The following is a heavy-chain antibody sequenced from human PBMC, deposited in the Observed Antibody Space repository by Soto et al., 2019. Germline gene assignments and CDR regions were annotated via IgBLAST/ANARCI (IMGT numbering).Heavy chain of an antibody. CDR1: GGSISSSNW. J-gene: IGHJ4*02. CDR3: ARRVRLMVRGGHFDY. V-gene: IGHV4-4*02. D-gene: IGHD3-10*01. CDR2: IYHSGST. Sequence: QVQLQESGPGLVKPSGTLSLTCAVSGGSISSSNWWSWVRQPPGKGLEWTGEIYHSGSTNYNPSLKSRVTISVDKSKNQFSLKLSSVTAADTAVHYCARRVRLMVRGGHFDYWGQGTLVTVSS.